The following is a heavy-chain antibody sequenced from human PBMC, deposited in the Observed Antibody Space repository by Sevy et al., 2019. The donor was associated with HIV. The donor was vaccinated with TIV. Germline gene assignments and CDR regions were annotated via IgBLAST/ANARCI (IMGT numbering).Heavy chain of an antibody. CDR1: GFSFDTYS. CDR3: ARGYYYGSGSYYLVGWFDP. D-gene: IGHD3-10*01. CDR2: ISSSGSTI. J-gene: IGHJ5*02. Sequence: GGSLRLSCGASGFSFDTYSMNWVRQAPGKGLEWISYISSSGSTIYYADSVKGRFTISRDNAKNSLYLQMNSLRAEDTAVYYGARGYYYGSGSYYLVGWFDPWGQGTLVTVSS. V-gene: IGHV3-48*04.